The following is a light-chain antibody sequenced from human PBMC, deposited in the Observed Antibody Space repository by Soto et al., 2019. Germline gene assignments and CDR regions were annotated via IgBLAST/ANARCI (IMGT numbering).Light chain of an antibody. CDR3: QQYYSYPHT. Sequence: AIGITRSQSPSFASTGDGVTITVRPGRGIGSNLPWYQQKPGKAPKLLIYAASTLQSGVPSRFSGSGSGTDFTLTISCLQSEDFATYYCQQYYSYPHTFGQGTKVEIK. V-gene: IGKV1-8*01. CDR2: AAS. CDR1: RGIGSN. J-gene: IGKJ1*01.